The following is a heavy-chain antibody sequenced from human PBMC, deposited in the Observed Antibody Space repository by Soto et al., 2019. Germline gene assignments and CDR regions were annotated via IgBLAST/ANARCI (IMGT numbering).Heavy chain of an antibody. Sequence: ASVKVSCKASGYTFSSFGINWVRQAPGQGLEWMGWISGYNGDTKIEQKFQGRVTMATDTSTSTAYMEVRSLRSDDTAVYYCARDSRYGNYGAPFDYWGQGALVTVSS. J-gene: IGHJ4*02. CDR2: ISGYNGDT. CDR1: GYTFSSFG. CDR3: ARDSRYGNYGAPFDY. D-gene: IGHD1-7*01. V-gene: IGHV1-18*01.